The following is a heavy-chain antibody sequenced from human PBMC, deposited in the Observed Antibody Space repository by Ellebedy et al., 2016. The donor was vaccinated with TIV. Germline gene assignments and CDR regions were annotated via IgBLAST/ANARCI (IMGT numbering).Heavy chain of an antibody. CDR3: VRRSTSGGAPFYFDY. V-gene: IGHV5-51*01. Sequence: PGGSLRLSCEGSGYSFTTYWIGWVRQMPGKGLEWMGFIYPGDSSALYRPSFQGQVTISADKSISTAYLQWSSVKASYSAMYYCVRRSTSGGAPFYFDYWGQGTLVTVSS. D-gene: IGHD5/OR15-5a*01. J-gene: IGHJ4*02. CDR2: IYPGDSSA. CDR1: GYSFTTYW.